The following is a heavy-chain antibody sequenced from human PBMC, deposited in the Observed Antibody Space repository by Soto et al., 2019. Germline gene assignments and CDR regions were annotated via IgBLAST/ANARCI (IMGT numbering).Heavy chain of an antibody. CDR1: GFTFSSYG. J-gene: IGHJ4*02. CDR3: AKDITEITMITYGGDY. CDR2: ISYDGSNK. D-gene: IGHD3-22*01. Sequence: QVQLVESGGGVVQPGRSLRLSCAASGFTFSSYGMHWVRQAPGKGLEWVAVISYDGSNKYYADSVKGRFTISRDNSKNSVYLQMNSVRAEDTAVYYCAKDITEITMITYGGDYWGQGTLVTVSS. V-gene: IGHV3-30*18.